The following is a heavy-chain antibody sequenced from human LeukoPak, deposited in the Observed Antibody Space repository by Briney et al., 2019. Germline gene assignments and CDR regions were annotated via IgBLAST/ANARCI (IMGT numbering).Heavy chain of an antibody. CDR3: ARYQADSSGWYSWFDP. D-gene: IGHD6-19*01. CDR2: MNPNSGNT. J-gene: IGHJ5*02. V-gene: IGHV1-8*01. CDR1: GYTFTSYD. Sequence: ASVKVSCKASGYTFTSYDINWVRQATGQGLEWMGWMNPNSGNTGYAQKFQGRVTMTRNTSISTAYMELSSLRSEDTAVYYCARYQADSSGWYSWFDPWGQGTLVTVSS.